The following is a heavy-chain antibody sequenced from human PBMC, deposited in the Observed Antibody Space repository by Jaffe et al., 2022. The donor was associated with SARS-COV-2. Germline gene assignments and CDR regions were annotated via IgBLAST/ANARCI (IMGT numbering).Heavy chain of an antibody. CDR2: INHSGST. CDR1: GGSFSGYY. CDR3: ASSSVVVAATLAHDAFDI. D-gene: IGHD2-15*01. Sequence: QVQLQQWGAGLLKPSETLSLTCAVYGGSFSGYYWSWIRQPPGKGLEWIGEINHSGSTNYNPSLKSRVTISVDTSKNQFSLKLSSVTAADTAVYYCASSSVVVAATLAHDAFDIWGQGTMVTVSS. J-gene: IGHJ3*02. V-gene: IGHV4-34*01.